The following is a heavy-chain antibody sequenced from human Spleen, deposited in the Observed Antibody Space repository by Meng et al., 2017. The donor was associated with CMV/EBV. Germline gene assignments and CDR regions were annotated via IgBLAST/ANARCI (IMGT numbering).Heavy chain of an antibody. CDR2: ISSSSSYI. D-gene: IGHD5-12*01. Sequence: GESLKISCAASGFIFNTYNMMWVRQLPGKGLEWVSSISSSSSYIYYAASLEGRFTISRDNAKNSLILQMDSLRVEDTAVYYCAREGYSGYGLRGVDVWGLGTTVTVSS. J-gene: IGHJ6*02. V-gene: IGHV3-21*06. CDR1: GFIFNTYN. CDR3: AREGYSGYGLRGVDV.